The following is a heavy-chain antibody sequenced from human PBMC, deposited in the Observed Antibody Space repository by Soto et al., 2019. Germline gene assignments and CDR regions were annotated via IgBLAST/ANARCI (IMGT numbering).Heavy chain of an antibody. CDR2: IIDSGAST. Sequence: GGSLRLSCAASGFTFSSCAMGWVRQAPGKGLEWVSDIIDSGASTYYADSVKGRFTISRDSSKNTVSLEMTSLRAEDTAVYYCAKGGRQWLVTSDFNYWGQGALVTVSS. J-gene: IGHJ4*02. CDR1: GFTFSSCA. CDR3: AKGGRQWLVTSDFNY. V-gene: IGHV3-23*01. D-gene: IGHD6-19*01.